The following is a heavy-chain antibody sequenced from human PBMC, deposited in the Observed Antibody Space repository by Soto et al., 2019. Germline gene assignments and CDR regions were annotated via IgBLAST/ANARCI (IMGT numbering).Heavy chain of an antibody. CDR1: GYTFTSYA. Sequence: QVQLVQSGAEVRKPGASVKVSCKASGYTFTSYAISWVRQAPGQGLEWMGWISAYNGNTNYAQKLQGRVTMTTDTSTSPASMELRSLRSDDTAVYYCARDLAACTCDYWGQGTLVTVSS. J-gene: IGHJ4*02. V-gene: IGHV1-18*01. CDR2: ISAYNGNT. D-gene: IGHD6-13*01. CDR3: ARDLAACTCDY.